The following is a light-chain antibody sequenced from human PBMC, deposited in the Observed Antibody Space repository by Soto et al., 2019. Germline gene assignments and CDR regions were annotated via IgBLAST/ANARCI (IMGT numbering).Light chain of an antibody. V-gene: IGKV4-1*01. CDR3: QQYYSPPRYT. Sequence: DIVMTQSPEYLAVSLGERATFNCRSSQSILYSSNNKNLIAWYQQKPGQPPKLLIYWASTRQSGVPDRFSGSGSGRDFTLTISSLQAEDVAVYCCQQYYSPPRYTFGQGTRLGIK. J-gene: IGKJ2*01. CDR1: QSILYSSNNKNL. CDR2: WAS.